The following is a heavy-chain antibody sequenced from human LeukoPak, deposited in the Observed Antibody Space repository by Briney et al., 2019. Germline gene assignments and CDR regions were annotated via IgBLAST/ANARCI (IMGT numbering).Heavy chain of an antibody. Sequence: GGSLRLSCAVSGFTFSSYAMSWVRQAPGKGLEWVSAISGSGGSTYYADSVKGRFTISRDNSKNTLYLQMNSLRAEDTAVYYCAKDLGYYYDSSGYYPFDYWGQGTLVTVSS. CDR1: GFTFSSYA. V-gene: IGHV3-23*01. D-gene: IGHD3-22*01. CDR3: AKDLGYYYDSSGYYPFDY. CDR2: ISGSGGST. J-gene: IGHJ4*02.